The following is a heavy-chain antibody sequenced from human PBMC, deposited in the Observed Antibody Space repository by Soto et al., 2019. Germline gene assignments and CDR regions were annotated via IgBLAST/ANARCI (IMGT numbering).Heavy chain of an antibody. CDR3: ARHVERNTAIYGMDV. CDR2: IDPSDSYT. J-gene: IGHJ6*02. V-gene: IGHV5-10-1*01. CDR1: GYSFTSYW. Sequence: PGESLKISCKGSGYSFTSYWISWVRQMPGKGLEWMGRIDPSDSYTNYSPSFQGHVTISADKSISTAYLQWSSLKASDTAMYYCARHVERNTAIYGMDVWGQGTTVTVSS. D-gene: IGHD5-18*01.